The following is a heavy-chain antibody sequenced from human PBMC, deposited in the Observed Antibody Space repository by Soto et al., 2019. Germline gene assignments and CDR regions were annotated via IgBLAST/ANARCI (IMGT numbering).Heavy chain of an antibody. Sequence: ASVKVSCKASGYTFTSYAMHWVRQAPGQRLEWMGWINAGNGNTKYSQKFQGRVTITRDTSASTAYMELSSLRSEDTAVYYCARDKSEYYYGSGSYFYNYWGQGTLVTVPQ. D-gene: IGHD3-10*01. V-gene: IGHV1-3*01. CDR3: ARDKSEYYYGSGSYFYNY. CDR1: GYTFTSYA. J-gene: IGHJ4*02. CDR2: INAGNGNT.